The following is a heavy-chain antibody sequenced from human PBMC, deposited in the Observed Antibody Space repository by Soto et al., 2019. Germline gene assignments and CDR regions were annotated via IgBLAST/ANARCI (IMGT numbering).Heavy chain of an antibody. V-gene: IGHV4-39*01. Sequence: PSETLSLTCTVSGGSISSSSYYWGWIRQPPGKGLEWIGSIYYSGSTYYNPSLKSRVTISVDTSKNQFSLKLSSVTAADTAVYYCARMTFYDFWSAYNWFDPWGQGTRVT. J-gene: IGHJ5*02. CDR1: GGSISSSSYY. D-gene: IGHD3-3*01. CDR3: ARMTFYDFWSAYNWFDP. CDR2: IYYSGST.